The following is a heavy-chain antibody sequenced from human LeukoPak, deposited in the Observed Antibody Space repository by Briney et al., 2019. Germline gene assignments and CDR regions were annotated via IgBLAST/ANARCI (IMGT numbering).Heavy chain of an antibody. J-gene: IGHJ6*03. D-gene: IGHD3-10*01. CDR3: ARAAAVLWFGELLNPYYYYMDV. CDR2: IYHNGST. CDR1: GYSISSGYY. V-gene: IGHV4-38-2*01. Sequence: SETLSLTCAVSGYSISSGYYWGWIRQPPGKGLEWIGSIYHNGSTYYNPSLKSRVTISVDTSKNQFSLKLSSVTAADTAVYYCARAAAVLWFGELLNPYYYYMDVWGKGTTVTVSS.